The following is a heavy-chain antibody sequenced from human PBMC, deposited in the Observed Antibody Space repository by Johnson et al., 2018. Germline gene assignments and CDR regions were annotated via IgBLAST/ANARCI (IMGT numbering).Heavy chain of an antibody. V-gene: IGHV3-30-3*01. CDR3: ARIAGPYFYFAMDV. CDR2: ISYDGSNK. J-gene: IGHJ6*04. Sequence: QVQLVESGGGVVQPGRSLRLSCAASGFTFSSYAMHWVRPAPCKGLEWVAVISYDGSNKYYADSVKGRFTISRDNSKITLYLQMNSLRAEDPAVYYCARIAGPYFYFAMDVWGEGPTVPVAS. D-gene: IGHD2-21*01. CDR1: GFTFSSYA.